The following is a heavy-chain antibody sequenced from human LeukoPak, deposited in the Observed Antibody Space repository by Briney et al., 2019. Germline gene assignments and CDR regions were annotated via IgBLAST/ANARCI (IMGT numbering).Heavy chain of an antibody. CDR3: ARDMVGGSPDY. D-gene: IGHD1-26*01. V-gene: IGHV4-34*01. CDR1: GGSFSGYY. J-gene: IGHJ4*02. CDR2: INHSGST. Sequence: SETLSLTCAVYGGSFSGYYWSWIRQPPGKGLEWIGEINHSGSTNYNPSLKSRVTISVDTSKNQFSLKLSSVTAADTAVYYCARDMVGGSPDYWGQGTLVTVSS.